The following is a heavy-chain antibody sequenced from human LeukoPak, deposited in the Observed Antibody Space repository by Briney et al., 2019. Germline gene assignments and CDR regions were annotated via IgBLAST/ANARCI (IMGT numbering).Heavy chain of an antibody. CDR2: ISYDGSNK. CDR3: AKDHSSGWYPPIFDY. D-gene: IGHD6-19*01. CDR1: GFTFSSYG. Sequence: GGSLRLSCAASGFTFSSYGMHWVRQAPGKGLEWVAVISYDGSNKYYADSVKGRFTISRDNSKDTLYLRMNSLRAEDTAVYYCAKDHSSGWYPPIFDYWGQGTLVTVSS. V-gene: IGHV3-30*18. J-gene: IGHJ4*02.